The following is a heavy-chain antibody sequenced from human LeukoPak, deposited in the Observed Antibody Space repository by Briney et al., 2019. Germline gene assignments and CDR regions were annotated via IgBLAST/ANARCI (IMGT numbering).Heavy chain of an antibody. V-gene: IGHV4-59*01. D-gene: IGHD2-2*01. CDR2: IYYSGST. J-gene: IGHJ5*02. CDR3: ARGLSPDCSSTSCFVSSGDWFDP. Sequence: PSETLSLTCTVSGGSISSYHWSWIRQPPGKGLEWIGYIYYSGSTNYNPSLKSRVTISVDTSKNQFSLKLSSVTAADTAVYYCARGLSPDCSSTSCFVSSGDWFDPWGQGTLVTVSS. CDR1: GGSISSYH.